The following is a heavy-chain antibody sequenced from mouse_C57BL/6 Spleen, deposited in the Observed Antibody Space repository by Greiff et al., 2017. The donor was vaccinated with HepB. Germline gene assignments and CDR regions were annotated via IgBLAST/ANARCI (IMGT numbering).Heavy chain of an antibody. CDR1: GYTFTDYE. V-gene: IGHV1-15*01. Sequence: LVESGAELVRPGASVTLSCKASGYTFTDYEMHWVKQTPVHGLEWIGAIDPETGGTAYNQKFKGKAILTADKSSSTAYMELRSLTSEDSAVYYCTRSRGSWYFDVWGTGTTVTVSS. CDR2: IDPETGGT. J-gene: IGHJ1*03. D-gene: IGHD1-1*01. CDR3: TRSRGSWYFDV.